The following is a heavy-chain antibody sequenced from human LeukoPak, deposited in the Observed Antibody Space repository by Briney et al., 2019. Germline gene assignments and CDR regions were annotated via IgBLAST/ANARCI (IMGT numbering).Heavy chain of an antibody. CDR2: IYASGST. Sequence: PSQTLSLTCTVSGGSISSGSYYWSWIRQPAGKGLEWIERIYASGSTNYNPSLKSRVTISVDTSKNQFSLKLSSVTAADTAVYYCARGPARGYCSSTSCYYYGMDVWGQGTTVTVSS. CDR1: GGSISSGSYY. CDR3: ARGPARGYCSSTSCYYYGMDV. J-gene: IGHJ6*02. V-gene: IGHV4-61*02. D-gene: IGHD2-2*01.